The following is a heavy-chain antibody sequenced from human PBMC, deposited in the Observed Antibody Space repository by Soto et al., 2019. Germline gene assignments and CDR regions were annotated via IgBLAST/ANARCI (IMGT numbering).Heavy chain of an antibody. J-gene: IGHJ6*02. D-gene: IGHD3-10*01. CDR3: ARRQRSREYYYYGLDV. V-gene: IGHV1-18*01. CDR2: ISAYNGNT. CDR1: GYTFTSYG. Sequence: ASVKVSCKASGYTFTSYGISWVRQAPGQGLEWMGWISAYNGNTNYAQKLQGRVTMTTDTSTSTAYMELRSLRSDDTAVYYCARRQRSREYYYYGLDVWGQGTTVTVSS.